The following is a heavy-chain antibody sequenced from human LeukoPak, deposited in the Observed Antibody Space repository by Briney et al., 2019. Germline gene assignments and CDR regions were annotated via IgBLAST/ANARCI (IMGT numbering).Heavy chain of an antibody. Sequence: SETLSLTCTVSGGSISSYYWSWIRQPPGKGLEWIGGINHSGSTNYNPSLKSRVTISVDTSKNQFSLKLSSVTAADTAVYYCARMLVWGMVRPKNWFDPWGQGTLVTVSS. D-gene: IGHD3-10*01. J-gene: IGHJ5*02. CDR2: INHSGST. V-gene: IGHV4-34*01. CDR1: GGSISSYY. CDR3: ARMLVWGMVRPKNWFDP.